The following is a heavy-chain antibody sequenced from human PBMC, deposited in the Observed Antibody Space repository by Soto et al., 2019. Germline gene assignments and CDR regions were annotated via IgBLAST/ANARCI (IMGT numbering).Heavy chain of an antibody. V-gene: IGHV1-46*01. CDR1: GYTFTSYY. J-gene: IGHJ6*02. Sequence: GESLKISCKASGYTFTSYYMHWVRQAPGRGLEWMGIINPSGGSTSYAQKFQGRVTMTRDTSTSTVYMELSSLRSEDTAVYYCARPGIAVAGRYYYYGMDVWSQGTTVTVSS. D-gene: IGHD6-19*01. CDR2: INPSGGST. CDR3: ARPGIAVAGRYYYYGMDV.